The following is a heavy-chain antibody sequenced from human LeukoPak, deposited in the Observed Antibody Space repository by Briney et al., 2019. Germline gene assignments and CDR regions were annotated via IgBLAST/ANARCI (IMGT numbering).Heavy chain of an antibody. J-gene: IGHJ4*02. CDR3: VKYSSSWYGAYFDY. CDR1: GGSISSYY. CDR2: IYYSGST. Sequence: PSETLSLTCTVSGGSISSYYWSWIRQPPGKGLEWIGYIYYSGSTNYNPSLKSRVTISVDTSKNQFSLKLSSVTAADTAVYYCVKYSSSWYGAYFDYWGQGTLVTVSS. V-gene: IGHV4-59*01. D-gene: IGHD6-13*01.